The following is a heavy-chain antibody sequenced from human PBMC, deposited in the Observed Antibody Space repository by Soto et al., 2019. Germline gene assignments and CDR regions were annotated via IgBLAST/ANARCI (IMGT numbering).Heavy chain of an antibody. CDR3: ARAARDFSGSYAIH. CDR2: ISASNGDT. CDR1: GYNFTNYG. V-gene: IGHV1-18*01. J-gene: IGHJ4*02. D-gene: IGHD1-26*01. Sequence: QVQLVQSGAEVKKPGASVKVSCKTSGYNFTNYGITWVRQAPGQGLEWMGWISASNGDTKYAQNIQGRVTMTTDTSTTTASMELRSLRSDDTAVYYCARAARDFSGSYAIHWGQGTVVTVPS.